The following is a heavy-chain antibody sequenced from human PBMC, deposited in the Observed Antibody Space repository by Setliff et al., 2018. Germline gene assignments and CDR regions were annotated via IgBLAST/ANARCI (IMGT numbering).Heavy chain of an antibody. Sequence: SETLSLTCTVSGGSISSGEFYWTWIRQPPGKGLEWIGYISYSGSFYYNASLKSRASISVDTSKNQFSLKLNSVTAADTAVYYCARRGERFFNWFDPWGQGTLVTVSS. V-gene: IGHV4-30-4*08. J-gene: IGHJ5*02. D-gene: IGHD2-21*01. CDR2: ISYSGSF. CDR3: ARRGERFFNWFDP. CDR1: GGSISSGEFY.